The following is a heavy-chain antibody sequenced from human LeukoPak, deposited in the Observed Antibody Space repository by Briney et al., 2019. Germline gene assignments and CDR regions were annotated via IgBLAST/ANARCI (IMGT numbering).Heavy chain of an antibody. J-gene: IGHJ3*02. D-gene: IGHD2/OR15-2a*01. V-gene: IGHV3-74*01. Sequence: GGPLRLSCEVSGSPLSTSWMHWVRQAPGKGLVWVSRINTDGSSTVYADSVRGRFTISRDSAKNTVYLQMNSLRAEDTATYYCARASTNTFNIWGQGTLVTVSS. CDR3: ARASTNTFNI. CDR2: INTDGSST. CDR1: GSPLSTSW.